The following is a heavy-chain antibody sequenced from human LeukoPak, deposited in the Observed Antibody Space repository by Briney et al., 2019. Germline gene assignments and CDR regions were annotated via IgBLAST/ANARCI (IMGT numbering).Heavy chain of an antibody. D-gene: IGHD6-19*01. Sequence: SETLSLTCTVSGGSISSSSYYWGWIRQPPGKGLEWIGSIYYSGSTYYNPSLKSRVTISVDTSKNQFSLKLSSVTAADTAVYYCASTSGWIPYYFDYWGQGTLVTVSS. V-gene: IGHV4-39*07. CDR3: ASTSGWIPYYFDY. J-gene: IGHJ4*02. CDR2: IYYSGST. CDR1: GGSISSSSYY.